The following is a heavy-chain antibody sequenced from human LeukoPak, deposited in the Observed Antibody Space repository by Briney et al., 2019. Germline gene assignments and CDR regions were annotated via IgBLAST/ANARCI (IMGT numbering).Heavy chain of an antibody. J-gene: IGHJ4*02. V-gene: IGHV3-33*06. CDR3: AKGSRGSYPMGFDY. CDR1: GFTFSSYG. D-gene: IGHD1-26*01. CDR2: IWYDGSNK. Sequence: PGRSPRLSCAASGFTFSSYGMHWVRQAPGKGLEWVAVIWYDGSNKYYADSVKGRFTISRDNSKNTLYLQMNSLRAEDTAVYYCAKGSRGSYPMGFDYWGQGTLVTVSS.